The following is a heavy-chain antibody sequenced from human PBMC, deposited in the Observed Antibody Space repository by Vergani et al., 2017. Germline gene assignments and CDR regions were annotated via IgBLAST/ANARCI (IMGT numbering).Heavy chain of an antibody. CDR1: GFTFSSYA. CDR3: AKDVLVAASPFSSETFDY. D-gene: IGHD2-15*01. J-gene: IGHJ4*02. Sequence: EVQLVESGGGLVQPGGSLRLSCAASGFTFSSYAMSWVRQAPGKGLEWVSAISGSGGSTYYADSVKGRFTISRDNSKNTLYLQMNSLRAEDTAVYYCAKDVLVAASPFSSETFDYWGQGTLVTVSS. CDR2: ISGSGGST. V-gene: IGHV3-23*04.